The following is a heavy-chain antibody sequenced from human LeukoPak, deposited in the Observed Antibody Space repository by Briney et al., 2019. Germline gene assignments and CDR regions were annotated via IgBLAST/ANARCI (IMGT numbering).Heavy chain of an antibody. CDR1: GFTFSSYG. D-gene: IGHD6-19*01. Sequence: GGSLRLSCAASGFTFSSYGMHWVRQAPGKGLEWVAFIRYDGSNKYYADSVKGRFTISRDNSKNTLYLQMSSLRAEDTAVYYCAKDEVQSSGWPSAFYYHMDVWGKGTTVTISS. V-gene: IGHV3-30*02. CDR2: IRYDGSNK. CDR3: AKDEVQSSGWPSAFYYHMDV. J-gene: IGHJ6*03.